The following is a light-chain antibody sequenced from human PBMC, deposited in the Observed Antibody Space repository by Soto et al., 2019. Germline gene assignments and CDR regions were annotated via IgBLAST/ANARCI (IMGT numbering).Light chain of an antibody. CDR2: SND. V-gene: IGLV1-44*01. Sequence: QSVLTQPPSASGTPGQRITISCSGSSSNIGSHTVNWHQQVPGTAPKLLMYSNDQRPSGVPDRFSGSKSGTSASLAISGLQSEDEADYYCAAWDDSLSGVLFGGGTKLTVL. CDR3: AAWDDSLSGVL. CDR1: SSNIGSHT. J-gene: IGLJ2*01.